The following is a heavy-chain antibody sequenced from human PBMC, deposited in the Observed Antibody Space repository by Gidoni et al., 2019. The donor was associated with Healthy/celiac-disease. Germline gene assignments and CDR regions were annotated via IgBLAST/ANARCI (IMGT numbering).Heavy chain of an antibody. CDR2: IIPIFGTA. V-gene: IGHV1-69*06. J-gene: IGHJ4*02. CDR3: ASDGLVYYYGSSGYEYYFDY. D-gene: IGHD3-22*01. Sequence: QVQLVQSGAEVQKPGYSVKVHCKAPGGTVSTSASSWVRQAPGQGPEWMGGIIPIFGTANYAQKFHGRVTIAADKSTRSAYMELSSLRAEDTALYYCASDGLVYYYGSSGYEYYFDYWGQGTLVTVSS. CDR1: GGTVSTSA.